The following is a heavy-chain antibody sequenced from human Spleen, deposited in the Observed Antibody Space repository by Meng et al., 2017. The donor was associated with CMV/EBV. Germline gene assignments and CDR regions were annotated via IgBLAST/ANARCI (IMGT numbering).Heavy chain of an antibody. Sequence: SETLSLTCTVSGDSISTSRYYWGWIRQPPGRGLEWIATIYNTGITYYNPSLKSRVTISVDTSKNQFSLKLSSVTAADTAVYYCARDYNWNGWFDPWGQGTLVTVSS. CDR3: ARDYNWNGWFDP. J-gene: IGHJ5*02. CDR1: GDSISTSRYY. D-gene: IGHD1-1*01. V-gene: IGHV4-39*07. CDR2: IYNTGIT.